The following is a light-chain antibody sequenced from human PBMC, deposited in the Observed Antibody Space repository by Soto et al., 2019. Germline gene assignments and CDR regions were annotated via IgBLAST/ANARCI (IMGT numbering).Light chain of an antibody. Sequence: DIQMTQSPSSVSASVGDRVTITCRASQGISSWLAWYQQKPGKAPKLLIYAASSLQSGVPSRFSGSGSGTDFTLTISGLEPEDFAVYYCQQRINWPVLTFGGGTKVEIK. V-gene: IGKV1-12*01. CDR3: QQRINWPVLT. CDR1: QGISSW. J-gene: IGKJ4*01. CDR2: AAS.